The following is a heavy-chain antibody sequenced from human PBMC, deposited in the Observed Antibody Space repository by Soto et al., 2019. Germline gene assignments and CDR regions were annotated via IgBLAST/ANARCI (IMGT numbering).Heavy chain of an antibody. CDR1: GGTFSRHS. V-gene: IGHV1-69*01. D-gene: IGHD3-10*01. J-gene: IGHJ4*02. CDR3: ARDLTSVRGS. CDR2: IIPIFDAT. Sequence: QVQMVQSGAEVKKPGSSARVSCKVSGGTFSRHSISWVRQAPGQGLEGMGGIIPIFDATQYAQKFQGRLTITADESTTTFHMDLSGLRPEDTAIYYCARDLTSVRGSWGQGTLVTVS.